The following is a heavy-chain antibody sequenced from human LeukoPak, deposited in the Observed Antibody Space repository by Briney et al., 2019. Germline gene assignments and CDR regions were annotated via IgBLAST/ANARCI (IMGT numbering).Heavy chain of an antibody. V-gene: IGHV3-53*01. Sequence: SGGSLRLSCTVPGFTVSSNSTSWVRQAPGKVLELVSFIYSDNTHYSDSVKGRFTIPRDNSKNTLYLQMNSLRAEDTAVYYCARRGGAYSHPYDYWGEGTLVTVSS. CDR2: IYSDNT. CDR3: ARRGGAYSHPYDY. D-gene: IGHD4/OR15-4a*01. CDR1: GFTVSSNS. J-gene: IGHJ4*02.